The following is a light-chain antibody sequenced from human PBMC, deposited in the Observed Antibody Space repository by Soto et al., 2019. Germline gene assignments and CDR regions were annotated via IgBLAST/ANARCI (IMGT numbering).Light chain of an antibody. CDR1: QSLITRY. Sequence: EIVLTQSPGTQPLFPGERATLSCRASQSLITRYLAWYQQKPGQAPRLRIYGASSRATGIPDRFSGSGSGTDFTLTISRLEPEDFAVYSCQQYGTSPTFGQGTRLEIK. CDR3: QQYGTSPT. V-gene: IGKV3-20*01. J-gene: IGKJ5*01. CDR2: GAS.